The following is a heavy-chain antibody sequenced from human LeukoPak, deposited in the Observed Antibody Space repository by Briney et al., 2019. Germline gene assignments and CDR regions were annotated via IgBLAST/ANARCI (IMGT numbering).Heavy chain of an antibody. J-gene: IGHJ4*02. CDR1: GFTFSDYY. CDR3: ARLARSYYDSSGYYYAVY. D-gene: IGHD3-22*01. V-gene: IGHV3-11*01. CDR2: ISSSGSTI. Sequence: PGGSLRLSCAASGFTFSDYYMSWIRQAPGKGLEWVSYISSSGSTIYYADSVKGRFTISRDNAKNSLYLQMNSLRAGDTAVYYCARLARSYYDSSGYYYAVYWGQGTLVTVSS.